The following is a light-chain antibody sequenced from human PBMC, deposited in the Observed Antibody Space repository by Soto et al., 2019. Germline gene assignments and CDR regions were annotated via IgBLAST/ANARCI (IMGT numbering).Light chain of an antibody. Sequence: DVLMTQSPLSLPVTLGQPASISCRSSQSLLHSDGNTYLNWFQQRPGQSPRRLIYKVSNRDSGVPDRFSGSGSGTNFTLKISRVEAEDVGVYYCMQGTHWPPYTFGQGTELEIK. CDR3: MQGTHWPPYT. V-gene: IGKV2-30*02. CDR1: QSLLHSDGNTY. J-gene: IGKJ2*01. CDR2: KVS.